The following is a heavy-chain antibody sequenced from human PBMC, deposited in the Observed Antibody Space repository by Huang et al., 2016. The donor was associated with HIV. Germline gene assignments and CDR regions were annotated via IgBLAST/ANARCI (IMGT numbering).Heavy chain of an antibody. CDR2: ATKTGNT. D-gene: IGHD3-10*01. J-gene: IGHJ6*02. CDR3: ARHARYLFGSGGFGLDV. CDR1: NGSISSSIYY. V-gene: IGHV4-39*01. Sequence: QLQLRESGPGLVKPSETLSLSCTVSNGSISSSIYYWGWVRQPPGKGLEWIGTATKTGNTYYNPSLKRRLTISVDTSKNQFFLKLHSVAAADAAVYYCARHARYLFGSGGFGLDVWGPGTTVTVSS.